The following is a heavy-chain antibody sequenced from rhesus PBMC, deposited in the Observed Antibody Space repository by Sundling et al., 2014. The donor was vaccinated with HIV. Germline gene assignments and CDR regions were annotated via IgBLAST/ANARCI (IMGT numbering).Heavy chain of an antibody. Sequence: QVQLQESGPGLVKPSETLSLTCDVSGASISGYYWNWIRQPPGKGLEWIGYIAGSNGNTYYNPSLKSRITISRDTSNNQFSLRLTSVTAVDTAVYYCTSSLPGTTGYFDFWGQGVLVTASS. CDR3: TSSLPGTTGYFDF. V-gene: IGHV4-165*01. CDR1: GASISGYY. CDR2: IAGSNGNT. J-gene: IGHJ4*01. D-gene: IGHD1-26*01.